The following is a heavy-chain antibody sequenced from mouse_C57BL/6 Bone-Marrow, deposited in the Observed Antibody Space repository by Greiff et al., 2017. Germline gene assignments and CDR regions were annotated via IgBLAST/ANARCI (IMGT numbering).Heavy chain of an antibody. V-gene: IGHV1-81*01. Sequence: QVQLKESGAELARPGASVKLSCKASGYTFTSYGISWVKQRTGQGLEWIGEIYPRSGNTYYNDKLKGKATLTADKSSSTAYMEIRSLTSEDSAVYRCARSWDYGSSFDYWGQGTTLTVSS. CDR2: IYPRSGNT. CDR1: GYTFTSYG. D-gene: IGHD1-1*01. CDR3: ARSWDYGSSFDY. J-gene: IGHJ2*01.